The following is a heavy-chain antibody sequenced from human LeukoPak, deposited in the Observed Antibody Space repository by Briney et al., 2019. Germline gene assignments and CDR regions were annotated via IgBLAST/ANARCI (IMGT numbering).Heavy chain of an antibody. D-gene: IGHD6-13*01. J-gene: IGHJ5*02. V-gene: IGHV3-11*01. CDR2: MSSTI. CDR3: ARISRGYLDFDP. Sequence: GGSLRLSCAASGFTFSDYYMSWIRQAPGKGLEWVSYMSSTIYYGDSVKGRFTISRDNAKNSLYLQMDSLRAEDTAVYYCARISRGYLDFDPWGQGTLVTVSS. CDR1: GFTFSDYY.